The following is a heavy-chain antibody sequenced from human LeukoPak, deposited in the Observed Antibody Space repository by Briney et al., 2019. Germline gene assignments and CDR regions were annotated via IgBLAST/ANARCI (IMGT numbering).Heavy chain of an antibody. J-gene: IGHJ4*02. CDR3: ARSPRRVTATIYFDY. Sequence: PSETLSLTCTVSGFYVSSGYYWGWIRQPPGEGLQGIGSIYHRGTTYYNPSLKSRVSMSVDTSKNQFSLKLSSVTAADTAVYYCARSPRRVTATIYFDYWGQGTLVTASS. V-gene: IGHV4-38-2*02. CDR2: IYHRGTT. D-gene: IGHD2-21*02. CDR1: GFYVSSGYY.